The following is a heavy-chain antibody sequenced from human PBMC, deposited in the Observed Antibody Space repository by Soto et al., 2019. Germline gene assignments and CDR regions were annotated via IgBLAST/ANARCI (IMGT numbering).Heavy chain of an antibody. CDR3: ATVGPPLSGAFTYGYEGPFDY. CDR1: GGSQA. Sequence: QVQLVQSGAEVKKPGSSVKVSYKTSGGSQATSWVRQAPGHGPEWLGGIIGVFPTTNKAEKFEGRVTITADKSTGTAYMELSSLTSVDTAVYYCATVGPPLSGAFTYGYEGPFDYWGQGILVIVSS. V-gene: IGHV1-69*06. J-gene: IGHJ4*02. CDR2: IIGVFPTT. D-gene: IGHD5-18*01.